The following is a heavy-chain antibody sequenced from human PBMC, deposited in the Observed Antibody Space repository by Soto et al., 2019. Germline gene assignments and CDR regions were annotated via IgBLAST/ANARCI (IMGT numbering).Heavy chain of an antibody. CDR1: GDSISNSPYY. Sequence: QLQLQESAPGLVKPSETLSLPSTVSGDSISNSPYYWGWIRQPPGKGLEWLGSFHYDGSTYYNPSLKSRVTISVDTSQNQFSLKMKSVTAADTAVYYCARQTGGSWGQGTLVTVSS. CDR3: ARQTGGS. D-gene: IGHD3-10*01. CDR2: FHYDGST. J-gene: IGHJ5*02. V-gene: IGHV4-39*01.